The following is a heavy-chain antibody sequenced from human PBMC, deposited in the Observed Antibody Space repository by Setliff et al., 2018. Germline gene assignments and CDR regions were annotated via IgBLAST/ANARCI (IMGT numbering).Heavy chain of an antibody. CDR1: GGSISSYY. V-gene: IGHV4-59*08. D-gene: IGHD6-13*01. J-gene: IGHJ4*02. Sequence: SETLSLTCTVSGGSISSYYWSWIRQPPGKGLEWIGHIHYSGSTNYNPSLKSRVIISVDTFRSQFSLQLTSVTAADTAIYYCARQGASGAPHYWGQGTLVTVSS. CDR3: ARQGASGAPHY. CDR2: IHYSGST.